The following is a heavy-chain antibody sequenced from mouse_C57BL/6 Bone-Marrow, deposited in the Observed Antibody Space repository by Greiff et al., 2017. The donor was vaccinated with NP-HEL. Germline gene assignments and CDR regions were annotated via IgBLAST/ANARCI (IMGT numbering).Heavy chain of an antibody. CDR1: GFSLTSYG. J-gene: IGHJ4*01. CDR3: ARNWGYSNPYYAMDY. V-gene: IGHV2-2*01. Sequence: VQVVESGPGLVQPSQSLSITCTVSGFSLTSYGVHWVRQSPGKGLEWLGVIWSGGSTDYNAAFISRLSISKDNSKSQVFFKMNSLQADDTAIYYCARNWGYSNPYYAMDYWGQGTSVTVSS. D-gene: IGHD2-5*01. CDR2: IWSGGST.